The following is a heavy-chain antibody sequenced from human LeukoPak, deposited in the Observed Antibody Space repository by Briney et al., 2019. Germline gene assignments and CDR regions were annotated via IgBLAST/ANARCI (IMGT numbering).Heavy chain of an antibody. CDR3: ATQDPVYNWFDP. Sequence: PSETLSLTCAVYGGSFSGYYWSWIRQPPGKGLEWIGEINHSGSTNYNPSLKSRVTISVDTSKNQFSLKLSSVTAADTALYYCATQDPVYNWFDPWGQGTLVTVSS. CDR2: INHSGST. CDR1: GGSFSGYY. V-gene: IGHV4-34*01. J-gene: IGHJ5*02.